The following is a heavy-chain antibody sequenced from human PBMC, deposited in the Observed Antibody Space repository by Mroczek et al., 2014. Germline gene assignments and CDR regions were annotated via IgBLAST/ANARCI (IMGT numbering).Heavy chain of an antibody. CDR1: GGSISSGSYY. J-gene: IGHJ6*03. Sequence: QVQLQESGPGLVKPSQTLSLTCTVSGGSISSGSYYWSWIRQPAGKGLEWIGRIYTSGSTNYNPSLKSRVTMSVDTSKNQFSLKLSSVTAADTAVYYCVATWGILTGKIGYYYMDVWGKGTTVTVSS. CDR2: IYTSGST. V-gene: IGHV4-61*02. D-gene: IGHD3-9*01. CDR3: VATWGILTGKIGYYYMDV.